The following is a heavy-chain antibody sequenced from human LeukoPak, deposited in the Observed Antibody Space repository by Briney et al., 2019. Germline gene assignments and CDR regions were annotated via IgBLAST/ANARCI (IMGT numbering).Heavy chain of an antibody. CDR1: GGSFSGYY. D-gene: IGHD3-22*01. V-gene: IGHV4-34*01. J-gene: IGHJ3*02. CDR3: ARGVAPITMIVVVIGDAFDI. CDR2: INHSGST. Sequence: PSETLSLTCAVYGGSFSGYYWSWIRQPPGKGLEWIGEINHSGSTNYNPSLKSRVTTSVDTSKNQFSLKLSSVTAADTAVYYCARGVAPITMIVVVIGDAFDIWGQGTMVTVSS.